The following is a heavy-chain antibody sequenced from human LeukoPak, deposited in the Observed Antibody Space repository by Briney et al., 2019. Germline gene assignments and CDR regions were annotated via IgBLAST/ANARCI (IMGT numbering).Heavy chain of an antibody. CDR3: ASGGDTAMVTLDY. J-gene: IGHJ4*02. CDR1: GGSISSYY. V-gene: IGHV4-59*08. D-gene: IGHD5-18*01. Sequence: PSETLSLTCTVSGGSISSYYWSWIRQPPGKGLEWIGYIYYSGSTNYNPSLKSRVTISVDTSKNQFSLKLSSVTAADTAMYYCASGGDTAMVTLDYWGQGTLVTVSS. CDR2: IYYSGST.